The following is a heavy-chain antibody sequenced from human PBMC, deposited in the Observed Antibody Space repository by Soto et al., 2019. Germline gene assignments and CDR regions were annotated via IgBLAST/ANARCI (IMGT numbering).Heavy chain of an antibody. CDR3: ARKVALNINYGMDV. CDR2: ISSSSSII. D-gene: IGHD3-10*01. CDR1: GFTFSSYS. V-gene: IGHV3-48*04. J-gene: IGHJ6*02. Sequence: GGSLRLSCAASGFTFSSYSMNWVRQAPGKGLEWVSYISSSSSIIYYADSVKGRFTISRDNAKNSLYLQMNSLRAEDTAVYYCARKVALNINYGMDVWGQGTTVTVSS.